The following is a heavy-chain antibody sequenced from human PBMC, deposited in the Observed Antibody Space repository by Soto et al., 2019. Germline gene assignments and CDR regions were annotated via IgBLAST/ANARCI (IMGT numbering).Heavy chain of an antibody. CDR3: ARGATADYDFWANPRGDWLDL. CDR2: MNPLKGLSKT. CDR1: GYTFSSHD. V-gene: IGHV1-8*01. D-gene: IGHD3-3*01. Sequence: QVQLVQSGAEVKRPGASVKVSCKASGYTFSSHDIIWVRQPAGQGLEWMGWMNPLKGLSKTTYLPHFRGRVVMTRDTFVSTAYLELSGLRSDDTAVYFCARGATADYDFWANPRGDWLDLWGQGTLLTVSS. J-gene: IGHJ5*02.